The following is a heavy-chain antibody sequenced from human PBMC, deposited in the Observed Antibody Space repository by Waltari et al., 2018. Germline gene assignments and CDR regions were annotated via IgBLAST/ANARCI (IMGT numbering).Heavy chain of an antibody. CDR1: Y. Sequence: YMSWVRQAPGKGLEWVSIFYPGGSTYYADSVKGRFTISRDISKNLLFLQINSLRVEDTGIYYCARDRPLDYWGQGTLVTVSS. J-gene: IGHJ4*02. V-gene: IGHV3-66*01. CDR3: ARDRPLDY. CDR2: FYPGGST.